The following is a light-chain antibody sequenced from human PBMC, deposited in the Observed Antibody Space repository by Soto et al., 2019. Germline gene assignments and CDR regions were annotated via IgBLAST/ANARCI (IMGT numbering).Light chain of an antibody. CDR3: LQDYNYPQT. V-gene: IGKV1-6*01. CDR2: AAS. CDR1: QGIRND. Sequence: AVQMTQSPSSLSASVGDRVTITCRASQGIRNDLGRYQQKPGQDPKLLIYAASTLQSEVPSRFSGSRSGTDFTLTISSLQPEDFATYYCLQDYNYPQTFGQGTKLEIK. J-gene: IGKJ2*01.